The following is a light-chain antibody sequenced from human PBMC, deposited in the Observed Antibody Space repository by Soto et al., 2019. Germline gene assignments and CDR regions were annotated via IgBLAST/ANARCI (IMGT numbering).Light chain of an antibody. CDR1: SSDVGDYNY. V-gene: IGLV2-11*01. CDR3: CSYAGSYTWV. CDR2: AVN. J-gene: IGLJ3*02. Sequence: QSARTQPRSVSGSPGQSVTISCTGTSSDVGDYNYVSWYQQHPGKAPKLLIYAVNMRPSGVPDRFSGSKSGNTASLTISGLQAEDESDYSCCSYAGSYTWVFGGGTKLTVL.